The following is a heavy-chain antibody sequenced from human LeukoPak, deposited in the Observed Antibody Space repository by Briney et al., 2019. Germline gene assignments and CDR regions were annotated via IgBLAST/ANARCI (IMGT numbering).Heavy chain of an antibody. V-gene: IGHV3-23*01. CDR2: INDSGGNT. CDR1: GFTFSSYA. Sequence: GGSLRLSCAASGFTFSSYAMSWVRQAPGKGLEGVSLINDSGGNTYYADSVKGRFTISRDNSKNTLFLQMSSLRAEDTAVYYCAKTSAGIRGGYFDYWGQGTLVTVSS. D-gene: IGHD3-10*01. CDR3: AKTSAGIRGGYFDY. J-gene: IGHJ4*02.